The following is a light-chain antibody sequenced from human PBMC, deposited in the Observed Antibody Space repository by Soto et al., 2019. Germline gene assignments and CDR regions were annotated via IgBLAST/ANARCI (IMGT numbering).Light chain of an antibody. Sequence: DIQMTQSPSSVSASVGDRVTITCRASQDINSRLARYQQKPGKAPKLLIYFAFNLESGVPSRFIGSGSGTDFTLTITSLQPEDFATYYCQQADSLPRTFGGGTKVDIK. CDR3: QQADSLPRT. CDR2: FAF. V-gene: IGKV1-12*01. J-gene: IGKJ4*01. CDR1: QDINSR.